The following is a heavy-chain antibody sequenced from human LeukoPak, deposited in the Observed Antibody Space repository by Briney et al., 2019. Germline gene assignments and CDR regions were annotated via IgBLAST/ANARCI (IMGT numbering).Heavy chain of an antibody. CDR2: ISGSGGST. CDR1: GFTFSSYS. J-gene: IGHJ4*02. CDR3: AKAIVVVPAAATYYFDY. D-gene: IGHD2-2*01. V-gene: IGHV3-23*01. Sequence: GGSLRLSCAASGFTFSSYSMNWVRQAPGKGLEWVSAISGSGGSTYYADSVKGRFTISRDNSKNTLYLQMNSLRAEDTAVYYCAKAIVVVPAAATYYFDYWGQGTLVTVSS.